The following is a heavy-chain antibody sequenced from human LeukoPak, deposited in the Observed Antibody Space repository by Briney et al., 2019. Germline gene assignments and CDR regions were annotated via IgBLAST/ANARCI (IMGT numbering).Heavy chain of an antibody. Sequence: GGSLRLSCAASGFTFTTYWMHWVRQVPGKGLVWDARIKGDGSSTRHADSMKGRFTISRDNAKNTLNLQMNSLRDEDTAVYYCVREGLECSGSSCQRAAFDYWGQGTLVTVSS. V-gene: IGHV3-74*01. CDR1: GFTFTTYW. D-gene: IGHD2-2*01. CDR3: VREGLECSGSSCQRAAFDY. J-gene: IGHJ4*02. CDR2: IKGDGSST.